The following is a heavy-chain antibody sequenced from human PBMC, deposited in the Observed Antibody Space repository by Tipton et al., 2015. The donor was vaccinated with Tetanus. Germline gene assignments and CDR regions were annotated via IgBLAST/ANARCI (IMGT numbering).Heavy chain of an antibody. J-gene: IGHJ5*02. CDR3: ARDQGGGRVVRLNWFDP. Sequence: GLVKPSETLSLTCSVSGGSISGSSYYWSWIRQPPGKGLEWIGYIYYSGSTYYNPSLKSRVSMSVDTSKSQFFLNLTSVTAADTAVYYCARDQGGGRVVRLNWFDPWGPGALVTVSS. D-gene: IGHD6-6*01. CDR1: GGSISGSSYY. CDR2: IYYSGST. V-gene: IGHV4-31*03.